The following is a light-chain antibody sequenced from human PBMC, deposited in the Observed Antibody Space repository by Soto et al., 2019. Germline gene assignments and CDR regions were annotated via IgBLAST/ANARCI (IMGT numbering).Light chain of an antibody. CDR3: QQYNSWPPIT. J-gene: IGKJ5*01. CDR1: QSVRTK. V-gene: IGKV3-15*01. CDR2: GAS. Sequence: EIVMTQSPGTLSVSPGEGATLFCRASQSVRTKLAWYQQRAGQAPRLLMYGASTRATGIPDRFSGSGSGTEFTLTISSLQSEDFAVDYCQQYNSWPPITFGQGTRLEIK.